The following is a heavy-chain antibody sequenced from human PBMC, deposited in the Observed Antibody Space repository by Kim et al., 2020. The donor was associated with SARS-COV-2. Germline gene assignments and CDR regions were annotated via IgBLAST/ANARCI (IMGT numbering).Heavy chain of an antibody. CDR3: ASVFLDTANGYDY. J-gene: IGHJ4*02. Sequence: SETLSLTCTVSGGSISSGGYYWSWIRQHPGKGLEWIGYIYYSGSTYYNPSLKSRVTISVDTSKNQFSLKLSSVTAADTAVYYCASVFLDTANGYDYWGQGTLVTVSS. CDR2: IYYSGST. V-gene: IGHV4-31*03. CDR1: GGSISSGGYY. D-gene: IGHD5-18*01.